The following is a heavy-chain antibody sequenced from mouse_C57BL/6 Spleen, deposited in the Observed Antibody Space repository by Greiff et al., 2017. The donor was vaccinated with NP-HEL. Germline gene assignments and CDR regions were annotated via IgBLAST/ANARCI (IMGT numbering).Heavy chain of an antibody. CDR1: GFTFSDYG. CDR3: ARGGITNFDY. CDR2: ISSGSSTI. Sequence: EVKLVESGGGLVKPGGSLKLSCAASGFTFSDYGMHWVRQAPEKGLEWVAYISSGSSTIYYADTVKGRFTISRDNAKNTLFLQMTSLRSEDTAMYYCARGGITNFDYWGQGTTLTVSS. V-gene: IGHV5-17*01. J-gene: IGHJ2*01. D-gene: IGHD1-1*01.